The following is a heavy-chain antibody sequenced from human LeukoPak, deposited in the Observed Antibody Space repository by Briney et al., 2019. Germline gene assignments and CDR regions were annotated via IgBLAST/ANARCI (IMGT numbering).Heavy chain of an antibody. CDR2: ISSSGSTI. V-gene: IGHV3-11*01. CDR1: GFTFSDYY. Sequence: GGSLRLSCAASGFTFSDYYMSWIRQAPGKGLEWVSYISSSGSTIYYADSVKGRFTISRDNAKNSLYLQMNSLRAEDTAVYYCAGEELDGYYYYGMDVWGQGTTVTVSS. D-gene: IGHD1-1*01. CDR3: AGEELDGYYYYGMDV. J-gene: IGHJ6*02.